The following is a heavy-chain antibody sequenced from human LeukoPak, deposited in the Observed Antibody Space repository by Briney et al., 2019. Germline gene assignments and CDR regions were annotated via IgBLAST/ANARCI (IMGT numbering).Heavy chain of an antibody. CDR3: AREDPIVVVPAAIDY. Sequence: PGGSLRLSCAASGFTFSSYWMHWVRQAPGKGLVWVSRINTDGSSTSYADSVKGRFTISRDNSKNTLYLQMNSLRAEDTAVYYCAREDPIVVVPAAIDYWGQGTLVTVSS. CDR2: INTDGSST. CDR1: GFTFSSYW. J-gene: IGHJ4*02. D-gene: IGHD2-2*01. V-gene: IGHV3-74*01.